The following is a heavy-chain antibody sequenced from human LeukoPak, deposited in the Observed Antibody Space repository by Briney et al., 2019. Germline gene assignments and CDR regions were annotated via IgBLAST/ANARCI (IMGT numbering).Heavy chain of an antibody. J-gene: IGHJ1*01. D-gene: IGHD2-2*01. Sequence: ASVKVSCKASGYTFTGYYMHWVRQAPGQGLEWMGWISAYNGNTNYAQKLQGRVTMTTDTSTSTAYMELRSLRSDDTAVYYCARGGYCSSTSCYAEYFQHWGQGTLVTVSS. CDR2: ISAYNGNT. CDR1: GYTFTGYY. CDR3: ARGGYCSSTSCYAEYFQH. V-gene: IGHV1-18*04.